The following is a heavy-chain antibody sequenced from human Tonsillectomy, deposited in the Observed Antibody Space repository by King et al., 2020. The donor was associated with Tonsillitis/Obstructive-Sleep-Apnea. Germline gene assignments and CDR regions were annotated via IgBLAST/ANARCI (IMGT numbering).Heavy chain of an antibody. CDR2: IIAYNGNT. Sequence: VQLVESGAEVKKPGASVKVSCKASGYTFTSYCISWVRQAPGQGLEWVGWIIAYNGNTNYAQKLQGRVTMTTDTSTSTAYMELRSLRSDDTAVYYCAREVVGDSSSWFDYWGQGTLVTVSS. V-gene: IGHV1-18*01. CDR1: GYTFTSYC. D-gene: IGHD6-13*01. CDR3: AREVVGDSSSWFDY. J-gene: IGHJ4*02.